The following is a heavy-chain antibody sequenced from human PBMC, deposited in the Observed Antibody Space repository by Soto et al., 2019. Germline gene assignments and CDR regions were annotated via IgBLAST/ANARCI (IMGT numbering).Heavy chain of an antibody. CDR3: AKSGGDCSGGSCYSAYFHY. CDR2: ISGSGGST. D-gene: IGHD2-15*01. V-gene: IGHV3-23*01. J-gene: IGHJ4*02. Sequence: EVQVLESGGGLVQPGGSLRLSCEASGFTFSSYAMSWVRQAPGKGLEWISDISGSGGSTYYAGSVKGRFTISRDNSKHTLYLQMNSLRAEDTAVYYCAKSGGDCSGGSCYSAYFHYWGQGTLVTVSS. CDR1: GFTFSSYA.